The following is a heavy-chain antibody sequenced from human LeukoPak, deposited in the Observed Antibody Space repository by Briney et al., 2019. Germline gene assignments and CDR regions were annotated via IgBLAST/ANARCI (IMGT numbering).Heavy chain of an antibody. Sequence: SVKVSCKASGGTFSSYAISWVRQAPGQGLEWMGGIIPIFGTANYAQKFQGRVTITADESTSTAYMELSSLRSEDTAVYYCARDLLMRGIQLYQFDYWGQGALVTVSP. CDR2: IIPIFGTA. V-gene: IGHV1-69*13. D-gene: IGHD5-18*01. CDR3: ARDLLMRGIQLYQFDY. CDR1: GGTFSSYA. J-gene: IGHJ4*02.